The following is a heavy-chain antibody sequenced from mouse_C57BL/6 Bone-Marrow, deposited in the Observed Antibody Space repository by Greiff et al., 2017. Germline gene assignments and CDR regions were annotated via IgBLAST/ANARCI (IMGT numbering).Heavy chain of an antibody. V-gene: IGHV1-81*01. CDR1: GYTFTRYG. CDR3: ASGETGSFDY. D-gene: IGHD4-1*01. J-gene: IGHJ2*01. CDR2: IDTRSGST. Sequence: VQLQQSGAELARPGASVKLSCKASGYTFTRYGLSWVKQRAGQGLEWIGEIDTRSGSTNYNAKFKGKATLTGDKSSSTAYMELSSLTYEDSAVYDCASGETGSFDYWGQGTTLTVSS.